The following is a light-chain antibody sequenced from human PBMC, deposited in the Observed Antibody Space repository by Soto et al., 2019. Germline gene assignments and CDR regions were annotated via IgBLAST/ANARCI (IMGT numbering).Light chain of an antibody. V-gene: IGKV1-5*03. J-gene: IGKJ5*01. Sequence: GGDRVTITCRASQSISNWLAWYQQKPGKAPKLLIYKASYLASGVPSRFSGSGSGTEFTLTISSLQSEDFAVYYCQQYYTWPLTFGQGTRLEIK. CDR2: KAS. CDR1: QSISNW. CDR3: QQYYTWPLT.